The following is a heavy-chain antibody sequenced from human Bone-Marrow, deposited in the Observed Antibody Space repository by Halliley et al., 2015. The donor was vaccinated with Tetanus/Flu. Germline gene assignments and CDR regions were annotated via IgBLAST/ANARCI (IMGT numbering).Heavy chain of an antibody. CDR3: ARGAEYYYDTSYNPNPDYYYYGMDV. V-gene: IGHV3-11*05. D-gene: IGHD3-22*01. J-gene: IGHJ6*02. Sequence: YADSVKGRFTISRDNAKNSLYLQMNSLRAEDTAVYYCARGAEYYYDTSYNPNPDYYYYGMDVWGQGTTVTVSS.